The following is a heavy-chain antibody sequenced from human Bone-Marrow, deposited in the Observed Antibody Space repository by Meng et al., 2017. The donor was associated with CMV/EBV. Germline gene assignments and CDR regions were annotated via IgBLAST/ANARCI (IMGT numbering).Heavy chain of an antibody. V-gene: IGHV3-49*04. J-gene: IGHJ4*02. Sequence: GEALKIACTASGFTFGDHTMRWVRQAPGKGLEWVGFIRSKVYGETTEYAASVRGRVSISRDDSKSIAYLQVNSLKTEDTAVYYCTTPGIAVFWGQGTLVTVSS. D-gene: IGHD6-19*01. CDR3: TTPGIAVF. CDR1: GFTFGDHT. CDR2: IRSKVYGETT.